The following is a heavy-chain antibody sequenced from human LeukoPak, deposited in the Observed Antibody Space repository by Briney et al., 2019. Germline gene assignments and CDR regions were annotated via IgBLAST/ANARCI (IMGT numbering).Heavy chain of an antibody. D-gene: IGHD3-22*01. V-gene: IGHV4-30-4*08. CDR2: IYYSGST. CDR1: GGSISSGDYY. Sequence: SQTLSLTCTVSGGSISSGDYYWSWIRQPPGKGLEWIGYIYYSGSTYYNPSLKSRVTTSVDTSKNQFSLKLSSVTAADTAVYYCARDGDYYDSTFDYWGQGTLVTVSS. J-gene: IGHJ4*02. CDR3: ARDGDYYDSTFDY.